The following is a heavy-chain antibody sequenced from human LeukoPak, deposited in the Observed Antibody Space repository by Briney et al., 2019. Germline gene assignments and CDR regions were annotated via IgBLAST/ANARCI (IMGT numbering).Heavy chain of an antibody. CDR1: GYTLTELS. V-gene: IGHV1-24*01. CDR3: ARVASDY. CDR2: FDPEDGET. D-gene: IGHD1-26*01. Sequence: GASVKVSCKVSGYTLTELSMHWVRQAPGKGLEWMGGFDPEDGETIYAQKLQGRVTMTTDTSTSTAYMELRSLRSDDTAVYYCARVASDYWGQGTLVTVSS. J-gene: IGHJ4*02.